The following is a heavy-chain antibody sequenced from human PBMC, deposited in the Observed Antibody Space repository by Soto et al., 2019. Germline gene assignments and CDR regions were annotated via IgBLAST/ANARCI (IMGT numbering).Heavy chain of an antibody. V-gene: IGHV3-30*03. CDR1: TVTINVHG. D-gene: IGHD3-3*01. Sequence: QVQLVESGGGVVQPGRSLRLSCTSSTVTINVHGIQWVRQAPGKGLEGVAFISNDGRAQYYADSVKGRFTISRDYSKNTVDLQMNSLRNEETAVYYCARDIWSGDYKWFDSWGPGTLVTVSS. CDR3: ARDIWSGDYKWFDS. J-gene: IGHJ5*01. CDR2: ISNDGRAQ.